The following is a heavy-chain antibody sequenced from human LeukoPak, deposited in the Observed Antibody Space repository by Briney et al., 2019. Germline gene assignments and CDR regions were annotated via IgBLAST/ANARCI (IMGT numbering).Heavy chain of an antibody. CDR3: TTRRQDGW. V-gene: IGHV3-15*01. CDR1: GFTFSDAW. D-gene: IGHD2-15*01. CDR2: IKSKSDGGTI. J-gene: IGHJ4*02. Sequence: GGSMRLSCVGSGFTFSDAWMSWVRQAPGKGLDWVGRIKSKSDGGTIGYAAPVKGRFTISRADSRNTLYLQMNSLKTEDTAVYYCTTRRQDGWWGQGTLVTVS.